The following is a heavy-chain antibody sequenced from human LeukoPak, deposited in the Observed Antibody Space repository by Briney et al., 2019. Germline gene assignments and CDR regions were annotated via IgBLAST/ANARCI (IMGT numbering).Heavy chain of an antibody. J-gene: IGHJ4*02. CDR2: ISSSSSYT. CDR1: GFTFSDYY. D-gene: IGHD1-14*01. CDR3: ARERGRYFDY. Sequence: GSLRLSCAASGFTFSDYYMSWIRQAPGKGLEWVSYISSSSSYTNYADSVQGRFTISRDNAKNSLYLQMNSLRAEDTAVYYCARERGRYFDYWGQGTLVTVSS. V-gene: IGHV3-11*05.